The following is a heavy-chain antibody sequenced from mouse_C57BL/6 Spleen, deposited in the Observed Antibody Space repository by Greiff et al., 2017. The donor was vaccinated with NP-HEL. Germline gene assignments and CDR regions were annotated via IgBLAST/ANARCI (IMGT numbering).Heavy chain of an antibody. Sequence: VQLQQSGAELARPGASVKLSCKASGYTFTSYGISWVKQRTGQGLEWIGEIYPRSGNTYYNEKFKGKATLTADKSSSTAYMELRSLTSEDAAVYFCARDYDYVPFDYWGQGTTLTVSS. J-gene: IGHJ2*01. CDR3: ARDYDYVPFDY. CDR1: GYTFTSYG. V-gene: IGHV1-81*01. D-gene: IGHD2-4*01. CDR2: IYPRSGNT.